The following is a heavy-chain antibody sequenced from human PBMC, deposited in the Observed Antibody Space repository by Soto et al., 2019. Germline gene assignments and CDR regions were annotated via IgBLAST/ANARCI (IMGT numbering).Heavy chain of an antibody. V-gene: IGHV1-3*05. J-gene: IGHJ5*02. D-gene: IGHD2-2*01. CDR1: GYTFTSYA. CDR2: INGGNGNT. Sequence: QVQLVQSGAEEKKPGASVKVSCKASGYTFTSYAMHWVRQAPGQRLEWMGWINGGNGNTKYSQKFHGRVTITRDTSASTAYMELSSLTSEDTAVYYCARADGPGFVGPWGQGTLVTVSS. CDR3: ARADGPGFVGP.